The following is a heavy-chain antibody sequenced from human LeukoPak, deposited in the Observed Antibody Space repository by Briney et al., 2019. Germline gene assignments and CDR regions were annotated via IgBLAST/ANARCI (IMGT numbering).Heavy chain of an antibody. Sequence: GGSLRLSCAASGFTFSSYGMHWVRQAPGKGLEWVANIKQDGSEKYYVDSVKGRFTISRDDAKNSLYLQMNSLRAEDTAVYYCARDSWAGRGYSYGYTIQYYYGMDVWGQGTTVTVSS. J-gene: IGHJ6*02. CDR3: ARDSWAGRGYSYGYTIQYYYGMDV. CDR2: IKQDGSEK. D-gene: IGHD5-18*01. CDR1: GFTFSSYG. V-gene: IGHV3-7*03.